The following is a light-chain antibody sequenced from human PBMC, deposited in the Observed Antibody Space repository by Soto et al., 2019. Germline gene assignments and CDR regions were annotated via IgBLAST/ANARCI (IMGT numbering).Light chain of an antibody. Sequence: DIQMTQSPSSLSASVGDRVTITCRASQSVSNYIHWYQQKPGKAPNLLIYDASSLQSGVPSRFSGSGSGTDFTLTISSLQHEDFATYYCQQSYYNPTFGQGTKVEIK. CDR1: QSVSNY. CDR2: DAS. J-gene: IGKJ1*01. CDR3: QQSYYNPT. V-gene: IGKV1-39*01.